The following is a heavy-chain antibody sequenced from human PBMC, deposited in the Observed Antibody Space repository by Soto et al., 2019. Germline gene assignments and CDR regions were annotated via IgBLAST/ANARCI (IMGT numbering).Heavy chain of an antibody. Sequence: GGSLRLSCAASGFTFDDYAMHWVRQAPGKGLEWVSGIGWNSGSIGYADSVKGRFTISRDNAKNSLYLQVNSLRVEDTALYYCAKDVCSGSTTSCYTRLDFWGQGALVTVSS. CDR2: IGWNSGSI. V-gene: IGHV3-9*01. J-gene: IGHJ4*02. CDR3: AKDVCSGSTTSCYTRLDF. D-gene: IGHD2-2*02. CDR1: GFTFDDYA.